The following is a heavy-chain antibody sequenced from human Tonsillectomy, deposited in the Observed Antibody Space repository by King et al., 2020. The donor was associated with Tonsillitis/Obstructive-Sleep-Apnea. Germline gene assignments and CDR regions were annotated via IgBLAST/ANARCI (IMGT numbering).Heavy chain of an antibody. CDR2: IDPSDSYT. Sequence: VQLVESGAEVKKPGESLRISCKGSGYSFTSYWINWVRQMPGKGLEWMGRIDPSDSYTNYSPSFQGHVTISADKSISTAYLQWSSLKTSDTAMYYCWRQGPEYYDPSSGMDVWGQGTTVTVSS. CDR3: WRQGPEYYDPSSGMDV. CDR1: GYSFTSYW. D-gene: IGHD3-3*01. J-gene: IGHJ6*02. V-gene: IGHV5-10-1*03.